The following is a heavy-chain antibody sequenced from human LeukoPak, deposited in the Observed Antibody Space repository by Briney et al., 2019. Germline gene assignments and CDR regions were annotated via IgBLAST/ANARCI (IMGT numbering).Heavy chain of an antibody. Sequence: SSETLSLTCAVYGGSFSGYYWSWIRQPPGKGLEWIGEINHSGSTNYNPSLKSRISIALDTSKNQFSLKLTSVTAADTAVYYCARVVAAAGNNWFDPWGQGTLVTVSS. V-gene: IGHV4-34*01. CDR2: INHSGST. D-gene: IGHD6-13*01. J-gene: IGHJ5*02. CDR3: ARVVAAAGNNWFDP. CDR1: GGSFSGYY.